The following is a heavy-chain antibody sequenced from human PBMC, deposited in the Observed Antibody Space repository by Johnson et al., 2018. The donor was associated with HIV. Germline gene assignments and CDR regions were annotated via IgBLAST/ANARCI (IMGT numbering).Heavy chain of an antibody. CDR1: GFTFSSYD. Sequence: EQLVESGGGVVQPGGSLRLSCAASGFTFSSYDMHWVRQATGKGLEWVSAIGTAGDTYYPGSVKGRFTISRENAKNSLYLQMNSLRAGDTAVYYCARGKGAAAAEAFDIWGQGTMVTVSS. CDR3: ARGKGAAAAEAFDI. V-gene: IGHV3-13*01. J-gene: IGHJ3*02. D-gene: IGHD6-13*01. CDR2: IGTAGDT.